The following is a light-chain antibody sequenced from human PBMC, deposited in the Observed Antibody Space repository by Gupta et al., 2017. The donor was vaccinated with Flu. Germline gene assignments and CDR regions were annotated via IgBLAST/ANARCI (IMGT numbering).Light chain of an antibody. CDR3: QQYGSSPRT. J-gene: IGKJ1*01. CDR1: QSVSSSY. V-gene: IGKV3-20*01. CDR2: GAS. Sequence: EIVLTQSPGTLSLSPGERATLSCRASQSVSSSYLAWYQQKPGQAPRLLIYGASSRATCIPDRFSGSGSGTDFTLTISRLEPEDFAVYYWQQYGSSPRTFGQGTKVEIK.